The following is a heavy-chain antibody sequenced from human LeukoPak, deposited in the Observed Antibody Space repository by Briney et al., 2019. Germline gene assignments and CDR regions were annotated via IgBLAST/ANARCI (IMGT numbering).Heavy chain of an antibody. CDR3: ARTFVQWFGGLSVSQASDI. D-gene: IGHD3-10*01. V-gene: IGHV4-39*07. CDR2: IYHSGST. Sequence: KPSETLSLTCTVSGGSIDSRSYYWDWIRQAPGKGLEWIGTIYHSGSTEYNPSLKSRVAISVDTSKNQFSLKLSSVTAADTAVYYCARTFVQWFGGLSVSQASDIWGQGTMVTVSS. J-gene: IGHJ3*02. CDR1: GGSIDSRSYY.